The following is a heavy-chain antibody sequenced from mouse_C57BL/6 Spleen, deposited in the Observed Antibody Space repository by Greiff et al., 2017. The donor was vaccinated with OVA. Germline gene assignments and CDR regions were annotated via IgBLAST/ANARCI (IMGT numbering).Heavy chain of an antibody. Sequence: EVQGVESGGGLVQPKGSLKLSCAASGFTFNTYAMHWVRQAPGKGLEWVARIRSKSSNYATYYADSVKDRFTISRDDSQSMLYLQMNNLKTEDTAMYYCVRGGYGYDPYYFDYWGQGTTLTVSS. V-gene: IGHV10-3*01. CDR2: IRSKSSNYAT. J-gene: IGHJ2*01. CDR3: VRGGYGYDPYYFDY. CDR1: GFTFNTYA. D-gene: IGHD2-2*01.